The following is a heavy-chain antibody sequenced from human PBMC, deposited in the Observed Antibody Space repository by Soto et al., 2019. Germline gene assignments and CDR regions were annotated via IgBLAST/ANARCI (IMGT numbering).Heavy chain of an antibody. J-gene: IGHJ4*02. CDR1: GVSISSDNW. CDR2: IHHSGSI. D-gene: IGHD6-13*01. V-gene: IGHV4-4*02. CDR3: ARDQGSHPGD. Sequence: QVQLQESGPGLVRPSGTVSLTCAVSGVSISSDNWWSWVRPPPGKALEWIGEIHHSGSINYNPSLKSRVTMSVVPSKDLFSLTLNSVTAADTAFYYCARDQGSHPGDWGQGTLVSVSS.